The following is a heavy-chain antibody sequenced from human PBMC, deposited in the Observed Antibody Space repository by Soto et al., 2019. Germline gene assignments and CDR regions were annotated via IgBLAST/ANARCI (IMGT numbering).Heavy chain of an antibody. CDR1: GGSISSGGYY. Sequence: QVQLQESGPGLVKPSQTLSLTCTVSGGSISSGGYYWSWIRQHPGKGLEWIGYIYYSGRTYYNPSLTSRVTISVDTSKNQVSLKLSSVTAADTAVYYCARDKIVVVPAAHLTYTLSGIDVWGQGTPVTVSS. D-gene: IGHD2-2*01. J-gene: IGHJ6*02. CDR2: IYYSGRT. V-gene: IGHV4-31*03. CDR3: ARDKIVVVPAAHLTYTLSGIDV.